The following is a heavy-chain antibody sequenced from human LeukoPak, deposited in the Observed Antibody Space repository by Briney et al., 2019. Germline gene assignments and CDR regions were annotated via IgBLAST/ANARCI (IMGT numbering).Heavy chain of an antibody. CDR1: GGSISSGSYY. CDR3: ARVGYSGYHYDYFDY. J-gene: IGHJ4*02. Sequence: SETLSLTCTVSGGSISSGSYYWSWIRQPAGKGLEWIGRIYTSGSTNYNPSLKSRVTISVDTSKNQFSLKLSSETAADTAVYYCARVGYSGYHYDYFDYWGQGTLVTVSS. D-gene: IGHD5-12*01. CDR2: IYTSGST. V-gene: IGHV4-61*02.